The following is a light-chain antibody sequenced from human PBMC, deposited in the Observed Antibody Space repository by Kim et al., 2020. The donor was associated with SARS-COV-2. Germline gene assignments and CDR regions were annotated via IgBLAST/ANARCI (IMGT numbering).Light chain of an antibody. J-gene: IGKJ4*01. CDR1: QSVRNF. Sequence: EIVLTQSPATLSLSPGERATLSCRASQSVRNFLAWYQQRPGQAPRLLIYDASNRATGIPARFSGSGSGTDFTLTISSLEPEDFAVYYCQQRSNWPPLTFGGGTKVDIK. CDR2: DAS. V-gene: IGKV3-11*01. CDR3: QQRSNWPPLT.